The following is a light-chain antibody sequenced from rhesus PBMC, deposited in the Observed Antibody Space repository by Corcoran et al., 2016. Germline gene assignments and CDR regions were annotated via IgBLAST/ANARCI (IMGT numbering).Light chain of an antibody. CDR3: YQHTSGYT. CDR2: GAS. J-gene: IGKJ3*01. V-gene: IGKV3-10*01. CDR1: QSVSSY. Sequence: QVILTQSPATLSLSPGERATLSCRASQSVSSYLAWYQQQPGQVPRLLIYGASSRATGIPDRFSGSGSGTDLPLTISSLEREDVGVYHCYQHTSGYTFGPGTKLDIK.